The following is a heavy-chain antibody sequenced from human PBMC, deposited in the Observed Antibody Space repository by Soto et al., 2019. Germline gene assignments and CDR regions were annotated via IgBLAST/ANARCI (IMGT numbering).Heavy chain of an antibody. CDR3: AKMLGYYYGSGMDV. CDR2: ISGSGGST. CDR1: GFTFSSYA. V-gene: IGHV3-23*01. Sequence: EVQLLESGGGLVQPGGSLRLSCAASGFTFSSYAMSWVRQAPGKGLEWVSAISGSGGSTYYADSVKGRFTISRDNSKNTLYLQMTSLIAEDTAVYYCAKMLGYYYGSGMDVWGQGPTVTVSS. D-gene: IGHD3-10*01. J-gene: IGHJ6*02.